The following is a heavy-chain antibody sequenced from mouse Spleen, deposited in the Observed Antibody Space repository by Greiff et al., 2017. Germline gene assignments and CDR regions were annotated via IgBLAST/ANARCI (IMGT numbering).Heavy chain of an antibody. J-gene: IGHJ2*01. CDR3: TRGNYYGSFDY. CDR2: IDPETGGT. D-gene: IGHD1-2*01. V-gene: IGHV1-15*01. Sequence: VQLQQSGAELVRPGASVTLSCKASGYTFTDYEMHWVKQTPVHGLEWIGAIDPETGGTAYNQKFKGKAILTADKSSSTAYMELRSLTSEDSAVYYCTRGNYYGSFDYWGQGTTLTVSS. CDR1: GYTFTDYE.